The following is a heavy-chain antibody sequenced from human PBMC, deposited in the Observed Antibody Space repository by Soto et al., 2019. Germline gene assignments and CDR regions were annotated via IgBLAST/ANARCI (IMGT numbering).Heavy chain of an antibody. Sequence: QVQLVQSGAEVKKPGASVKVSCKASGYTFTGYYMHWVRQAPGQGLEWMGWISPNSGGTNYAQKFQGRVTMTRDTTISTAYMELSRLRSEDTAVYYCARDRNYGDPFDYWGQGTLVTVSS. CDR2: ISPNSGGT. CDR1: GYTFTGYY. J-gene: IGHJ4*02. V-gene: IGHV1-2*02. CDR3: ARDRNYGDPFDY. D-gene: IGHD4-17*01.